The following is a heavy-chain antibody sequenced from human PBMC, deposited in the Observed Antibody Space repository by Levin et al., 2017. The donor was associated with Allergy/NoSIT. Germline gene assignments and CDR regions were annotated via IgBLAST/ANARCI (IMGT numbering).Heavy chain of an antibody. D-gene: IGHD1-7*01. CDR2: IKQDVCEK. Sequence: SCAASGFTFSSYWMSWVRQAPGKGLEWVANIKQDVCEKYYVDSVKGRFTISRDNAQNSLYLHMNSLRAEDTAVYYCAKDRNWNYGVEFDYWGQGTLVTVSS. J-gene: IGHJ4*02. CDR3: AKDRNWNYGVEFDY. V-gene: IGHV3-7*01. CDR1: GFTFSSYW.